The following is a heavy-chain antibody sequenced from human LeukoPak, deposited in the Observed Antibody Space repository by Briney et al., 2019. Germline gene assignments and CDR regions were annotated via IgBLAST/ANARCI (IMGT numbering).Heavy chain of an antibody. CDR1: GFIFSQYS. V-gene: IGHV3-48*02. D-gene: IGHD1-26*01. Sequence: PGGSLRLSCAASGFIFSQYSVNWVRQAPGKGLEWVSHIRSSSETFYADSVKGRFTISRDNARNSLYLQMNSLRDEDTAVYHCARDPEAGGFDYWGQGTLVIVSS. J-gene: IGHJ4*02. CDR2: IRSSSET. CDR3: ARDPEAGGFDY.